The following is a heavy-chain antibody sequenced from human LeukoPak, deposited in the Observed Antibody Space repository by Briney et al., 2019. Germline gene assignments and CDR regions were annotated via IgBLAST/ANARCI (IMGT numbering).Heavy chain of an antibody. CDR3: ARGAGIAAAGGSFDY. CDR2: ISAYNGNT. Sequence: ASVKVSCKASGYTFTSYGISWVRQAPGQGLEWMGWISAYNGNTNYAQKFQGRVTMTRDTSISTAYMELSRLRSDDTAVYYCARGAGIAAAGGSFDYWGQGTLVTVSS. J-gene: IGHJ4*02. CDR1: GYTFTSYG. D-gene: IGHD6-13*01. V-gene: IGHV1-18*01.